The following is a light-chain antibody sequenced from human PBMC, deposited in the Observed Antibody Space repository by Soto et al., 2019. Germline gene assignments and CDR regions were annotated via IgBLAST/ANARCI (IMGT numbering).Light chain of an antibody. CDR3: QQYDNLWT. Sequence: DIQMTQSPSSLSASVGDRVTITCQASQDISNYLNWYQQKPGKAPKLLIYDASNLETGVPSRFSGSGSGTDFTFTNSSLQPEDIATYYCQQYDNLWTFGQGTKVEI. J-gene: IGKJ1*01. CDR1: QDISNY. V-gene: IGKV1-33*01. CDR2: DAS.